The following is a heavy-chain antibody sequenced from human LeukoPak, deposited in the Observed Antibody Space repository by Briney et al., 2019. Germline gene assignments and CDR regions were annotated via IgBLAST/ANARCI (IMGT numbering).Heavy chain of an antibody. CDR2: IYYSGST. CDR3: ARVRRDGYNSPDY. Sequence: SETLSLTCTVSGGSISSYYWSWIRQPPGKGLEWIGYIYYSGSTNYNPSLKSRVTISVDTSKNQFSLKLSSVTAADTAVYYCARVRRDGYNSPDYWGQGTLVTVSS. CDR1: GGSISSYY. J-gene: IGHJ4*02. D-gene: IGHD5-24*01. V-gene: IGHV4-59*01.